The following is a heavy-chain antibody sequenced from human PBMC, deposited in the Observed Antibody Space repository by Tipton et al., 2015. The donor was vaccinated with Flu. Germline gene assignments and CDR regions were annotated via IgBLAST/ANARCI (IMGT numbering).Heavy chain of an antibody. CDR2: MYTNGDT. J-gene: IGHJ4*02. CDR1: GASIGSGSYY. V-gene: IGHV4-61*02. D-gene: IGHD2-2*01. Sequence: TLSLTCTVSGASIGSGSYYWSWIRQPAGKGLEWIGRMYTNGDTNTNPSLKSRVSISLDTSKNQFSLELSSVTTADTAVYHCARGARIPYYFNYWGPGTLVTVSS. CDR3: ARGARIPYYFNY.